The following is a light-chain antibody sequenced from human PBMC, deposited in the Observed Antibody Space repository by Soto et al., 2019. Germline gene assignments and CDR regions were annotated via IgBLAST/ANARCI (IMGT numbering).Light chain of an antibody. CDR3: QQVDSYPRT. Sequence: IQLTQSPSSLSASVGDRVTVTCRASQGIGTYLVWYQQKSGKAPTVLIYASSTLQTGVPSRFSGSGSGTDFPLTISSLHPEDVATYYCQQVDSYPRTFGQGTKVDIK. CDR2: ASS. CDR1: QGIGTY. V-gene: IGKV1-9*01. J-gene: IGKJ1*01.